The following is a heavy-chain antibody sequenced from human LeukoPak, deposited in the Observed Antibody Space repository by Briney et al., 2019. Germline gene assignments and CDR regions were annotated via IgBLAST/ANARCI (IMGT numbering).Heavy chain of an antibody. CDR3: ARRHYGGNGFDY. J-gene: IGHJ4*02. D-gene: IGHD4-23*01. CDR1: GGSISSSSYY. CDR2: IYYSGST. V-gene: IGHV4-39*01. Sequence: PSETLSLTCTVFGGSISSSSYYWGWIRQPPGKGLEWIGSIYYSGSTYYNPSLKSRVTISVDTSKNQFSLKLSSVTAADTAVYYCARRHYGGNGFDYWGQGTLVTVSS.